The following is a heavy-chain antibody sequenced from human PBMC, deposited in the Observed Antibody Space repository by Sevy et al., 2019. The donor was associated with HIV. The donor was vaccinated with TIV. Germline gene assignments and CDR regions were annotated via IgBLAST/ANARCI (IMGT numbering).Heavy chain of an antibody. CDR3: TTRLREWGSYRNLPIDY. J-gene: IGHJ4*02. D-gene: IGHD3-16*02. CDR1: GFTFSNAW. CDR2: IKSKTDGGTT. V-gene: IGHV3-15*01. Sequence: GGSLRLSCAASGFTFSNAWMSWVRQAPGKGLEWVGRIKSKTDGGTTDYAAPVKGRFTISRDDSKNTLYLQMNSLKTEDTAVYYCTTRLREWGSYRNLPIDYWGQGTLVTVSS.